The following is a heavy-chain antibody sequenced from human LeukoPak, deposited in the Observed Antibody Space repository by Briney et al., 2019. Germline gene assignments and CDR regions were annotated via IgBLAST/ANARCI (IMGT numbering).Heavy chain of an antibody. CDR3: ARGNMVRGFVSTNAKFDY. CDR2: ISAYNGNT. J-gene: IGHJ4*02. CDR1: GYTFAGYY. D-gene: IGHD3-10*01. Sequence: ASVKVSCKASGYTFAGYYMHWVRQAPGQGLEWMGWISAYNGNTNYAQKLQGRVTMTTDTSTSTAYMELRSLRSDDTAVYYCARGNMVRGFVSTNAKFDYWGQGTLVTVSS. V-gene: IGHV1-18*04.